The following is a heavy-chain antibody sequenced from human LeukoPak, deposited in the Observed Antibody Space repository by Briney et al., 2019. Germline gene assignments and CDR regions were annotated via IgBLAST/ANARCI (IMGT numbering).Heavy chain of an antibody. J-gene: IGHJ4*02. V-gene: IGHV3-11*04. CDR1: GFRFTDYY. Sequence: GGSLRLSCVTSGFRFTDYYMMWIRQAPGKGPEWVAHISSSAATTLYADSVKGRFTVSRDNAKNSVYLEMTSLRAEDTAVYYCARVRGSTVTTVGYWGQGTLVTVSS. CDR2: ISSSAATT. CDR3: ARVRGSTVTTVGY. D-gene: IGHD4-17*01.